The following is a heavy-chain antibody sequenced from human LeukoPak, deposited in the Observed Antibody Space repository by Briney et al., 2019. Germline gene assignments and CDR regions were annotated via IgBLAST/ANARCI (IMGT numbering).Heavy chain of an antibody. CDR3: ARYSSGWHIDNGQFDH. V-gene: IGHV4-4*07. D-gene: IGHD6-19*01. CDR1: GASISSYY. J-gene: IGHJ4*02. Sequence: KPSETLSLTCTVSGASISSYYWSWIRQPAGKGLEWIGRIYTSGSTNYNPSLNSRITMSIDTSKNQFSLKLSSVTAADTAVYYCARYSSGWHIDNGQFDHWGQGTLVTVSS. CDR2: IYTSGST.